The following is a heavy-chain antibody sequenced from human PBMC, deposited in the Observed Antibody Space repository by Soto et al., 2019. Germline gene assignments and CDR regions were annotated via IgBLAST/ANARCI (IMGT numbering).Heavy chain of an antibody. V-gene: IGHV3-23*01. CDR3: AKGLYSGSQYHFDY. J-gene: IGHJ4*02. D-gene: IGHD1-26*01. CDR2: FSGSDGST. Sequence: GGSLRLSCAASGFSLSNYAMSWVRQAPGKGLEWVSGFSGSDGSTYSADSVKGRFTISRDNSKNTLYVQMNSLRAEDTAIYYCAKGLYSGSQYHFDYWGQGVLVTVSS. CDR1: GFSLSNYA.